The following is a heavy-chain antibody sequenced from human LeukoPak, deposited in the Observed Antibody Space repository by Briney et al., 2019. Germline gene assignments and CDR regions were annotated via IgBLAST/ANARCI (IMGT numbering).Heavy chain of an antibody. V-gene: IGHV3-48*03. J-gene: IGHJ4*02. CDR1: GFTLSSSE. D-gene: IGHD3-3*01. CDR2: ISRSGSTI. CDR3: ARHDFWSGFKGGDY. Sequence: PGGSLRLSCAASGFTLSSSEMNWVRQAPGKGLEWVSYISRSGSTIFYADSVKGRFTISRDNAKNSVYLQMNSLRAEDTAFYYCARHDFWSGFKGGDYWGQGTLVTVSS.